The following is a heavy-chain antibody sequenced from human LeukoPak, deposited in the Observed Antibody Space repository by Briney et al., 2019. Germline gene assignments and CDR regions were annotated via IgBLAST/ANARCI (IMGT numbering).Heavy chain of an antibody. CDR3: ARGSVGQLPGHYFDY. V-gene: IGHV4-34*01. CDR1: GGSFSGYY. Sequence: SETLSLTCAVYGGSFSGYYWSWIRQPPGKGLEWIGEINHSGSTYYNPSLKSRVTISVDTSKNQFSLKLSSVTAADTAVYYCARGSVGQLPGHYFDYWGQGTLVTVSS. CDR2: INHSGST. D-gene: IGHD2-2*01. J-gene: IGHJ4*02.